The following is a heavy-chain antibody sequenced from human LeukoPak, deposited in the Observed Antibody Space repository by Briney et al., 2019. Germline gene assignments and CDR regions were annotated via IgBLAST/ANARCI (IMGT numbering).Heavy chain of an antibody. J-gene: IGHJ4*02. Sequence: PGGSLRLSCAASGFTFSSYWMHWVRQAPGKGLEWVAFIRYDGSNKYYADSVKGRFTISRDNSKNTLYLQMNSLRAEDTAVYYCAKGSKYYGSGSSDYWGQGTLVTVSS. CDR2: IRYDGSNK. CDR1: GFTFSSYW. CDR3: AKGSKYYGSGSSDY. V-gene: IGHV3-30*02. D-gene: IGHD3-10*01.